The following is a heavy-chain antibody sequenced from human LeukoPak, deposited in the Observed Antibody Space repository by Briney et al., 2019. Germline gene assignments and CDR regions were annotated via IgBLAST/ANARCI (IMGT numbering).Heavy chain of an antibody. CDR3: ASAFGMDV. D-gene: IGHD3-16*01. Sequence: GGSLRLSCAASGFTFSSYWMHWVRQAPGKGLVWVSHINSDGSSTSYADSVKGRFTISRDNAKNTLYLQMNSLRAEDTAVYYCASAFGMDVWGQGTTVTVSS. CDR2: INSDGSST. CDR1: GFTFSSYW. V-gene: IGHV3-74*01. J-gene: IGHJ6*02.